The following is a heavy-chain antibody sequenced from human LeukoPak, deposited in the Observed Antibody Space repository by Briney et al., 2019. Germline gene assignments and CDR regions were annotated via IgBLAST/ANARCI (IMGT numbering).Heavy chain of an antibody. D-gene: IGHD6-19*01. Sequence: ASVKVSCKASGYTFTGYYMHWVRQAPGQGLEWMGWINPNSGGTNYAQKFQGRVTMTRDTSISTAYMELSRLRSDDTAVYYCARQWLVLSDWFDPWGQGTLVTVSS. CDR3: ARQWLVLSDWFDP. J-gene: IGHJ5*02. CDR1: GYTFTGYY. CDR2: INPNSGGT. V-gene: IGHV1-2*02.